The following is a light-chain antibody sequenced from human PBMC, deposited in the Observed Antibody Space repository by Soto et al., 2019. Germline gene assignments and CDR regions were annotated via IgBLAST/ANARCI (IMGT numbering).Light chain of an antibody. CDR1: RSDVGRYNY. J-gene: IGLJ2*01. V-gene: IGLV2-14*01. CDR2: EVT. CDR3: AAWDDSLNGVV. Sequence: QSVLTQPASVSGSPGQSITISCTGTRSDVGRYNYVSWYQQHPGKAPKLLIYEVTYRPSGVSTRFSASKSGSTASLTISGIQAEDEADYYCAAWDDSLNGVVFGGGTKLTVL.